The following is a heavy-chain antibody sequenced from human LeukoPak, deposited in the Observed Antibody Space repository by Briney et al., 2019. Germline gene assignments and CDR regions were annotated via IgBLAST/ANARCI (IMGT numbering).Heavy chain of an antibody. CDR3: AREGRVSSGWYEY. Sequence: SVKVSCKASGGTFSSYAISWVRQAPGQGLEWMGGIIPIFGTANYAQKFQGRVTITADESKSTAYMELRSLRSEDTAVYYCAREGRVSSGWYEYWGQGTLVTVSS. J-gene: IGHJ4*02. V-gene: IGHV1-69*13. CDR2: IIPIFGTA. D-gene: IGHD6-19*01. CDR1: GGTFSSYA.